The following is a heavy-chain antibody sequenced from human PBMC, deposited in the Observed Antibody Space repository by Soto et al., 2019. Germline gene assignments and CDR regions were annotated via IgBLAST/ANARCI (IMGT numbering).Heavy chain of an antibody. CDR1: GFTFKSNG. D-gene: IGHD6-13*01. CDR3: AKEGNMGSSSWYYFDY. V-gene: IGHV3-33*06. J-gene: IGHJ4*02. CDR2: IWYDSSNK. Sequence: ESGGGVVQPGRSLRLSCAASGFTFKSNGMHWVRQAPGKGPEWVATIWYDSSNKYYADSVKGRFTISRDNSKNTLYLQMNNLRAEDTAVYYCAKEGNMGSSSWYYFDYWGQGTLVTVSS.